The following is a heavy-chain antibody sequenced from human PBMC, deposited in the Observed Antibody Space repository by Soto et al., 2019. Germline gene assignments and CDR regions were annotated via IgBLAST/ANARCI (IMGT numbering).Heavy chain of an antibody. J-gene: IGHJ6*02. CDR2: IYYSGST. V-gene: IGHV4-39*01. D-gene: IGHD2-21*02. Sequence: QLQLQESGPGLVKPSETLSLTCTVSGGSISSSSYYWGWIRQPPGKGLEWIGSIYYSGSTYYNPSLKSRVTISVDTSKNQFSLKLSSVTAADTAVYYCAVTVFWVVTAIPEVYGMDVWGQGTTVTVSS. CDR3: AVTVFWVVTAIPEVYGMDV. CDR1: GGSISSSSYY.